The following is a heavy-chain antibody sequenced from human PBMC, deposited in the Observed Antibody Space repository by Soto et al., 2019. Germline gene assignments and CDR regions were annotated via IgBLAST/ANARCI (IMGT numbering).Heavy chain of an antibody. CDR3: ARDQPITLDP. D-gene: IGHD1-20*01. J-gene: IGHJ5*02. Sequence: EVQLVESGGDLVQPGGSLRLSCGSSGFTFGNYWMHWVRQTPGKGLVWVARISGDGRSTYYADSVKGRFTISRDNANSTLYLQMSSLRVEDTAVYFCARDQPITLDPWGQGTQVTVSS. CDR2: ISGDGRST. CDR1: GFTFGNYW. V-gene: IGHV3-74*01.